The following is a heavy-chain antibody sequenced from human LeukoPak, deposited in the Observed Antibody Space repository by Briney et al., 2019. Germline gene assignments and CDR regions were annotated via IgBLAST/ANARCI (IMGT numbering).Heavy chain of an antibody. CDR3: ARDFSGSYYRGNDY. CDR2: MNPNSGNT. Sequence: GASVKVSCKASGYTFTSYDINWVRQATGQGLEWMGWMNPNSGNTGYAQKFQGRVTMTRNTSISTAYMELRSLRSDDTAVYYCARDFSGSYYRGNDYWGQGTLVTVSS. D-gene: IGHD1-26*01. V-gene: IGHV1-8*01. J-gene: IGHJ4*02. CDR1: GYTFTSYD.